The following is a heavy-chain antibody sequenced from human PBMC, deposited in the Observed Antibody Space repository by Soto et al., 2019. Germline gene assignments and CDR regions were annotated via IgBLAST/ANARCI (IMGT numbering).Heavy chain of an antibody. J-gene: IGHJ6*02. CDR2: INAGNGNT. D-gene: IGHD3-10*01. CDR3: ARDRDILLWFGEGGMDV. V-gene: IGHV1-3*05. Sequence: QVQLVQSGAEEKKPGASVKVSCKASGYTFTSYAMHWVRQAPGQRLEWMGWINAGNGNTKYSQKLQGRVTMTTDTSTSTAYMELRSLRSDDTAVYYCARDRDILLWFGEGGMDVWGQGTTVTVSS. CDR1: GYTFTSYA.